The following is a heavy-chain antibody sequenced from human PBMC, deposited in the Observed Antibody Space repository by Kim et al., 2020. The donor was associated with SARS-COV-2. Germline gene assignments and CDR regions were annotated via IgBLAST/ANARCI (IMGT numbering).Heavy chain of an antibody. CDR2: ISGDGGST. CDR3: ANARERDDYIWGSYHDAFDI. V-gene: IGHV3-43*02. Sequence: GGSLRLSCAASGFTFDDYAMHWVRQAPGKGLEWVSLISGDGGSTYYADSVKGRFTISRDNSKNSLYLQMNSLRTEDTALYYCANARERDDYIWGSYHDAFDIWGQGTMVTVSS. D-gene: IGHD3-16*02. J-gene: IGHJ3*02. CDR1: GFTFDDYA.